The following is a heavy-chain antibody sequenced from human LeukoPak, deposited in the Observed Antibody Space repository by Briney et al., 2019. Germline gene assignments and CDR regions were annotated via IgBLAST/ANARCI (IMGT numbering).Heavy chain of an antibody. CDR1: GFTFSSYE. CDR3: AREAAAAGVEDAFDI. V-gene: IGHV3-48*03. D-gene: IGHD6-13*01. CDR2: ITGSGSTI. Sequence: GGSLRLSCAASGFTFSSYEMNWVRQAPGKGLEWVSYITGSGSTIFYADSVKGRFTISRDNAKNSLYLQMNSLRAEDTAVYYCAREAAAAGVEDAFDIWGQGTMVTVSS. J-gene: IGHJ3*02.